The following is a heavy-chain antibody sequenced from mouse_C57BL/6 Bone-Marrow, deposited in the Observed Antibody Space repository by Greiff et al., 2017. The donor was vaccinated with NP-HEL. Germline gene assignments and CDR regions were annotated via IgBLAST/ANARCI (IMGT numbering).Heavy chain of an antibody. V-gene: IGHV1-81*01. CDR3: ARRGYYGSGYYFDY. D-gene: IGHD1-1*01. CDR1: GYTFTSYG. CDR2: IYPRSGNT. J-gene: IGHJ2*01. Sequence: VQGVESGAELARPGASVKLSCKASGYTFTSYGISWVKQRTGQGLEWIGEIYPRSGNTYYNEKFKGKATLTADKSSSTAYMELRSLTSEDSAVYFGARRGYYGSGYYFDYWGQGTTLTVSS.